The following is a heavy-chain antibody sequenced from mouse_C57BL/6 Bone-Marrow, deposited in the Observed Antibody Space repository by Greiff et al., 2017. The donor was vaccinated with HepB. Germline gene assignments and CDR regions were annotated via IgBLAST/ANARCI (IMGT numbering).Heavy chain of an antibody. V-gene: IGHV14-4*01. CDR1: GFNIKDDY. Sequence: EVQLQQSGAELVRPGASVKLSCTASGFNIKDDYMHWVKQRPEQGLEWIGWIDPENGDTEYASKFQGKATITADTSSNTAYLQLSSLTSEDTAVYYCTTADYSNYVSVLWFAYWGQGTLVTVSA. J-gene: IGHJ3*01. CDR2: IDPENGDT. CDR3: TTADYSNYVSVLWFAY. D-gene: IGHD2-5*01.